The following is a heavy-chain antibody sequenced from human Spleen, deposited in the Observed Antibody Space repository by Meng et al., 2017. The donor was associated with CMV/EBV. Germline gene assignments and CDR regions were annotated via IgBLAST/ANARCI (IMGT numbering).Heavy chain of an antibody. V-gene: IGHV1-46*01. Sequence: ASVKVSCKASGYTFSTYNMHWVRQAPGQGLEWMEIINPSGGSTTYAQKFQGRVTMTRDTSTSTVYMELSFLRSEDTAVYFCARDPNYFNWFDPWGQGTLVTVSS. CDR2: INPSGGST. CDR1: GYTFSTYN. CDR3: ARDPNYFNWFDP. J-gene: IGHJ5*02. D-gene: IGHD1-7*01.